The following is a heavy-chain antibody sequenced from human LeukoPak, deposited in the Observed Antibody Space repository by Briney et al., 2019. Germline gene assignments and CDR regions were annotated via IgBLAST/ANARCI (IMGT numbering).Heavy chain of an antibody. CDR2: INPYDSGS. Sequence: GESLKISCDGSGYIFTNYWIDWVRQISGEGLEWVGIINPYDSGSRYSPSVQGQVTISADKSVSTAYLQWSSLKASDTGVYYCARRNNGAGRADLDYWGQGTLVTVSS. V-gene: IGHV5-51*01. CDR1: GYIFTNYW. CDR3: ARRNNGAGRADLDY. D-gene: IGHD1/OR15-1a*01. J-gene: IGHJ4*02.